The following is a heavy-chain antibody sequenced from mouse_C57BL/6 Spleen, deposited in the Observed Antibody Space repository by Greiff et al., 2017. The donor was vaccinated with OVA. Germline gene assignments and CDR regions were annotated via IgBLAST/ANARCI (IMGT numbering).Heavy chain of an antibody. D-gene: IGHD2-4*01. Sequence: VQLQQPGAELVMPGASVKLSCKASGYTFTSYWMHWVKQRPGQGLEWIGEIDPSDSYTNYNQKFKGKSTLTVDKSSSTAYMQLSSLTSEDSAVYYCARWGDYDYPYYFDYWGQGTTLTVSS. V-gene: IGHV1-69*01. CDR2: IDPSDSYT. J-gene: IGHJ2*01. CDR3: ARWGDYDYPYYFDY. CDR1: GYTFTSYW.